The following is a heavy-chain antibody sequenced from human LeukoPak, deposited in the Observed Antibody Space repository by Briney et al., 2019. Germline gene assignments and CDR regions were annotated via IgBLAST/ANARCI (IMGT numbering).Heavy chain of an antibody. Sequence: ASVKVSCKASGYTFTSYDINWVRQATGQGLEWMGWMNPNSGNTGYAQKFQGRVTMTRDTSTRTVYMGVSSLKPEDTAVYYCARQGAYSSAIGMGYWGQGTLVTVSS. CDR1: GYTFTSYD. V-gene: IGHV1-8*01. CDR2: MNPNSGNT. J-gene: IGHJ4*02. CDR3: ARQGAYSSAIGMGY. D-gene: IGHD6-19*01.